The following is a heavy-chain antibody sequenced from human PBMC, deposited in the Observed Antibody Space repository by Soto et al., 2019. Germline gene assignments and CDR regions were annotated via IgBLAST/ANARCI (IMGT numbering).Heavy chain of an antibody. D-gene: IGHD3-9*01. CDR2: IYYSGST. CDR1: GGSINSGGYY. V-gene: IGHV4-31*03. J-gene: IGHJ4*02. Sequence: SETLSLTCTVSGGSINSGGYYWSWIRQHPGKGLEWIGYIYYSGSTYYNPSLKSRVTISVDTSKNQFSLKLSSVTAADTAVYYCARGLRYFDHRLDYWGQGTLVTVSS. CDR3: ARGLRYFDHRLDY.